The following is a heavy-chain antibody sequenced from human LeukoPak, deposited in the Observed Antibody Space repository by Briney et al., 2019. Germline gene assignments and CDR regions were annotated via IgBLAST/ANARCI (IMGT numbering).Heavy chain of an antibody. CDR3: ARDIYYGSGNFDY. Sequence: GGSLRLSCAASGFTFSSYEMNWVRQAPGKGLEWVSYISSSGSTIYYADSVKGRFTISRDNAKNSLYLQMNSLRAETTAVYYSARDIYYGSGNFDYWGQGTLVTVSS. J-gene: IGHJ4*02. CDR2: ISSSGSTI. V-gene: IGHV3-48*03. CDR1: GFTFSSYE. D-gene: IGHD3-10*01.